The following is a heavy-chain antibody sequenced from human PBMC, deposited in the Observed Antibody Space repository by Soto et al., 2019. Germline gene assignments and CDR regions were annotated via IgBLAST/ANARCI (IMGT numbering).Heavy chain of an antibody. D-gene: IGHD6-13*01. CDR2: IKQDGSEE. CDR1: GFTFSSYW. V-gene: IGHV3-7*01. J-gene: IGHJ6*02. Sequence: EGQLVESGGGLVQPGGSLRLSCVDSGFTFSSYWMSWVRQAPVKGLEWVGNIKQDGSEENYVDSVKGRFTISRDNAKNSMYLQMNSLRAEDTAVYYCARIAASGRGWDVWGQGTTVGVSS. CDR3: ARIAASGRGWDV.